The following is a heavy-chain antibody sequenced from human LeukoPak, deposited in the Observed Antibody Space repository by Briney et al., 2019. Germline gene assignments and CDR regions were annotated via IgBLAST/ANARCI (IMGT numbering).Heavy chain of an antibody. Sequence: GEFLKISCKGSGYSFTGYWIGWARQMPGGGLEWVGMIYPGDADTMYSPSFQGQVTISADKSISTAYLQWSSLKASDTAMYYCARRNSSGGACYSIYWGQGTLVTVSS. CDR3: ARRNSSGGACYSIY. V-gene: IGHV5-51*01. J-gene: IGHJ4*02. CDR2: IYPGDADT. D-gene: IGHD2-15*01. CDR1: GYSFTGYW.